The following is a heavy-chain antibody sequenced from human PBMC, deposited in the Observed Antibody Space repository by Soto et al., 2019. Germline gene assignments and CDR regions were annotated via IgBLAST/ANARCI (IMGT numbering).Heavy chain of an antibody. CDR2: IIPILGIA. V-gene: IGHV1-69*08. J-gene: IGHJ4*02. CDR3: ARDRGAAAGDY. D-gene: IGHD6-13*01. CDR1: GGTFSSYT. Sequence: QVQLVQCGAEVKKPGSSVKVSCKASGGTFSSYTISWVRQAPGQGLEWMGRIIPILGIANYAQKFQGRVTITADKSTSTAYMELSSLRSEDTAVYYCARDRGAAAGDYWGQGTLVTVSS.